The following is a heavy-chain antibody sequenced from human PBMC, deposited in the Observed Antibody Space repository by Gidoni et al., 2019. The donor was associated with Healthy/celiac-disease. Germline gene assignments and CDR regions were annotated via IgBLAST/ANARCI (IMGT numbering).Heavy chain of an antibody. D-gene: IGHD1-7*01. Sequence: EVQLVESGGGLVQPGGSLRLSCAASGFTFSSYWMSWVRQAPGKGLEWVANIKQDGSEKYYVDSVKGRFTISRDNAKNSLYLQMNSLRAEDTAVYYCAREGAEGPANWNYDVYYYYGMDVWGQGTTVTVSS. CDR3: AREGAEGPANWNYDVYYYYGMDV. CDR2: IKQDGSEK. V-gene: IGHV3-7*03. CDR1: GFTFSSYW. J-gene: IGHJ6*02.